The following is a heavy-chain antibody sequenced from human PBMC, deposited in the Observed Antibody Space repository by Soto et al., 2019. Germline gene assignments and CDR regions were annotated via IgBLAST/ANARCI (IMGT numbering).Heavy chain of an antibody. J-gene: IGHJ4*02. Sequence: EVQLVESGGTLVQPGGSRRLSCAASGFTFSSYAMHWVRQAPGKGLEYVSGISSNGDNTYYANSVKARFSISRDNSKNTLYLQMGSLRAEDMAVYYCARANPPGYWGQGTLVTVSS. CDR2: ISSNGDNT. CDR1: GFTFSSYA. V-gene: IGHV3-64*01. CDR3: ARANPPGY.